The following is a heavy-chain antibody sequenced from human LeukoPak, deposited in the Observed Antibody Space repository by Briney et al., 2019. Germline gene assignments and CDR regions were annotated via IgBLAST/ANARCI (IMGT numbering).Heavy chain of an antibody. D-gene: IGHD6-6*01. Sequence: ASVTVSCKASGYTFTDYFIHWVRQAPGQGLEWMGWINSNSGGTNYAQRFQGRFTMTRDTSISTAYMELSRLESDDTAVYYCARGLGGSSSSVLDYWGQGTQVTVSS. CDR1: GYTFTDYF. CDR2: INSNSGGT. J-gene: IGHJ4*02. CDR3: ARGLGGSSSSVLDY. V-gene: IGHV1-2*02.